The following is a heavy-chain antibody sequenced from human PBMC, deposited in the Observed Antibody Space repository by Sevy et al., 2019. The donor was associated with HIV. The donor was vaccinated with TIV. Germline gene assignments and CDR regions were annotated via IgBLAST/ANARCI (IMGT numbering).Heavy chain of an antibody. J-gene: IGHJ3*02. Sequence: WGSLRLSCAASGFTFSSYAMNWVRQAPGKGLEWVSVISGSGRTTYYADSVKGRFTISRDNSKNTLYLQMNSLRPDDTAVYYCAKEWGVTIFGVTDAFDIWGQGTMVTVSS. CDR2: ISGSGRTT. D-gene: IGHD3-3*01. V-gene: IGHV3-23*01. CDR1: GFTFSSYA. CDR3: AKEWGVTIFGVTDAFDI.